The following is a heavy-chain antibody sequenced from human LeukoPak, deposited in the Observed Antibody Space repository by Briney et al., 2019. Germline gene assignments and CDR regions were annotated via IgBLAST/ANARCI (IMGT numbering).Heavy chain of an antibody. CDR1: GYTFTSYY. D-gene: IGHD3-22*01. CDR2: INPSGGST. V-gene: IGHV1-46*01. CDR3: ARSYHYYDSSGYSMGDTFEI. Sequence: ASVKVSCKASGYTFTSYYMHWVRQAPGQGLEWMGIINPSGGSTSYAQKFQGRVTMTRDTSTSTVYMELSRLRSDDTAVYYCARSYHYYDSSGYSMGDTFEIWGQGTMVTVSS. J-gene: IGHJ3*02.